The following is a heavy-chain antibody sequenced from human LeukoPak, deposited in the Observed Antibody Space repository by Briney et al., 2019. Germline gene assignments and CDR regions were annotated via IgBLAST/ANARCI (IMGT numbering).Heavy chain of an antibody. Sequence: TPSETLSLTCTVSGGSISSYYWSWIRQPPGKGLEWIGYIYYSGSTNYNPSLKSRVTISVDTSMNQFSLKLSSVTAADTAVYYCASASGSPEHFQHWGQGTLVTVSS. J-gene: IGHJ1*01. V-gene: IGHV4-59*01. CDR3: ASASGSPEHFQH. CDR2: IYYSGST. D-gene: IGHD3-3*01. CDR1: GGSISSYY.